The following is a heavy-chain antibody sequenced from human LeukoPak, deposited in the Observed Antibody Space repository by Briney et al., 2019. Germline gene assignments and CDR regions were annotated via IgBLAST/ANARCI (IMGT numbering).Heavy chain of an antibody. CDR2: INPSDGST. D-gene: IGHD2-2*01. J-gene: IGHJ6*03. CDR3: AREYCSSTSCYEGNYMDV. V-gene: IGHV1-46*01. Sequence: ASVKVSCKASGYTFTSYYMHWVRQAPGQGLEWMGIINPSDGSTSYAQKFQGRVTMTRDMSTSTVYMELSSLRSEDTAVYYCAREYCSSTSCYEGNYMDVWGKGTTVTVSS. CDR1: GYTFTSYY.